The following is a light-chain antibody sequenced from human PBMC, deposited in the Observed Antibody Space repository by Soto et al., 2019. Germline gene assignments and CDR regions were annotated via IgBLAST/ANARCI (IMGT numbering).Light chain of an antibody. CDR2: KAS. J-gene: IGKJ1*01. V-gene: IGKV1-5*03. CDR3: QNYNSYSEE. Sequence: DIQMTQSPSTLSGSVGDRVTITCRASQTISSWLAWYQQKPGKAPKLLIYKASTLKSGVPSRFSGSGSGTEFTLTISSLQPDDFATYCCQNYNSYSEEFGQGTKGDIK. CDR1: QTISSW.